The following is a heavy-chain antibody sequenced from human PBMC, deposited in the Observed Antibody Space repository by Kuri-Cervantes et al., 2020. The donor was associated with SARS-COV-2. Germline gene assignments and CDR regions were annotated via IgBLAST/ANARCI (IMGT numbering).Heavy chain of an antibody. CDR1: GFTFSSYW. J-gene: IGHJ4*02. Sequence: GGSLRLSCAASGFTFSSYWMSWVRQAPGKGLEWVASIKQDGSEKYYVDSVKGRFTISRDNAKNSLYLQMNSLRAEDTAVYYCARKRNNYDFWSGPIYYFDYWGQGTLVTVSS. CDR2: IKQDGSEK. D-gene: IGHD3-3*01. CDR3: ARKRNNYDFWSGPIYYFDY. V-gene: IGHV3-7*01.